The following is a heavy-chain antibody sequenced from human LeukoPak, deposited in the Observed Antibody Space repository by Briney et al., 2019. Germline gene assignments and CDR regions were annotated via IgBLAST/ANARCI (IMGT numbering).Heavy chain of an antibody. J-gene: IGHJ4*02. Sequence: GGSLRLSCAASGFTFSSYSMNWVRQAPGKGLEWVSYISSSSSTIYYAGSVKGRFTISRDNAKNSLYLQMNSLRDADTAVYYCARCPPLRFLEWLRFDYWGQGTLVTVSS. V-gene: IGHV3-48*02. CDR1: GFTFSSYS. CDR3: ARCPPLRFLEWLRFDY. CDR2: ISSSSSTI. D-gene: IGHD3-3*01.